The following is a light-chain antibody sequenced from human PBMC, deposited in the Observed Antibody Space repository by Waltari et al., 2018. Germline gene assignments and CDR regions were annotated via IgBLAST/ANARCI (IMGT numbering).Light chain of an antibody. CDR2: AAS. CDR3: QQSYSTPIT. Sequence: DIQMTQSPSTLSASVGDTVSITCRASQSIRSWLAWYQRKPGKAPKLLIYAASSLQSGVPSRFSGSGSGTDFTLTISSLQPEDFATYYCQQSYSTPITFGQGTRLEIK. CDR1: QSIRSW. J-gene: IGKJ5*01. V-gene: IGKV1-39*01.